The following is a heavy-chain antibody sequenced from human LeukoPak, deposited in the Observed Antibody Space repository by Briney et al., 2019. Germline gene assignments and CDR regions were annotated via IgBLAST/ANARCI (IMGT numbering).Heavy chain of an antibody. CDR2: IRSVGTGT. D-gene: IGHD4-17*01. V-gene: IGHV3-74*01. CDR3: ARDSTTVTTGRMGY. J-gene: IGHJ4*02. CDR1: GFTFSYYW. Sequence: QPGGSLRLSWAASGFTFSYYWVHWVRQPPGRGLMWVSRIRSVGTGTSYADSVKGRFTISRDNAKSTLYLQINRLRADDTAVYYCARDSTTVTTGRMGYWGQGTPVTVSS.